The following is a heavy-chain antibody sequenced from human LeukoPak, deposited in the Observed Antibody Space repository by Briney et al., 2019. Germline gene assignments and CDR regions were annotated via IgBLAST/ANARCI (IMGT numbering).Heavy chain of an antibody. V-gene: IGHV1-2*02. J-gene: IGHJ4*02. CDR3: ARGGYGDYVQRVTPGDY. Sequence: ASVKVSCKASGYTFTGYYMHWVRQAPGQGLEWMGWINPNSGGTNYAQKFQGRVTMTRDTSISTAYMELSRLRSDDTAVYYCARGGYGDYVQRVTPGDYWGQGTLVTVSS. CDR2: INPNSGGT. CDR1: GYTFTGYY. D-gene: IGHD4-17*01.